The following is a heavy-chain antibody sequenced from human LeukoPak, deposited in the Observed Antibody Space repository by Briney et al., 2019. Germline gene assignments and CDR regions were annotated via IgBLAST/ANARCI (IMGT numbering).Heavy chain of an antibody. V-gene: IGHV4-30-2*01. CDR2: IYHSGST. Sequence: PSETLSLTCTVSGGSISSGGYYWSWIRQPPGKGLEWIGYIYHSGSTYYNPSLKSRVTISVDTSKNQFSLKLRSVTAADTAVYYCARAPPGYSSGWYWFDPWGQGTLVAVSS. D-gene: IGHD6-19*01. CDR1: GGSISSGGYY. CDR3: ARAPPGYSSGWYWFDP. J-gene: IGHJ5*02.